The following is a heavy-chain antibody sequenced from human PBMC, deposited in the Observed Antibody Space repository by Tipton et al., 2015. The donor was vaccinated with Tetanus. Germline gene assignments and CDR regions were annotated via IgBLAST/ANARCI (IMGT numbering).Heavy chain of an antibody. Sequence: GEALSNGDYYWSWIRQPPGKGLESIGYIYYNGSTYYNPSLKSRVTISVDTSKNQFSLKLSSVTAADTAVYYCARGTGDYWGQGTLVTVSS. V-gene: IGHV4-30-4*01. CDR2: IYYNGST. D-gene: IGHD1-14*01. CDR1: GEALSNGDYY. CDR3: ARGTGDY. J-gene: IGHJ4*02.